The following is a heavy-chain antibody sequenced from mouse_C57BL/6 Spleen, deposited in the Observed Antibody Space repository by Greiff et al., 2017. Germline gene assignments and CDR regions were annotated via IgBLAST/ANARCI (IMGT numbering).Heavy chain of an antibody. CDR2: IRNKANGYTT. J-gene: IGHJ1*03. CDR1: GFTFTDYY. CDR3: AGYEGYYWYFDV. Sequence: EVKLVESGGGLVQPGGSLSLSCAASGFTFTDYYMSWVRQPPGKALEWLGFIRNKANGYTTEYSASVKGRFTISRDNSQSILDLHMNALGAEDSATYDCAGYEGYYWYFDVWGTGTTVTVSS. V-gene: IGHV7-3*01. D-gene: IGHD2-2*01.